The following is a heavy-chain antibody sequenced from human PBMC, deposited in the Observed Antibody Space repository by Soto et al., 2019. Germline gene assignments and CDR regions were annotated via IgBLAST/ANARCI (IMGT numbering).Heavy chain of an antibody. CDR3: ARDFADIVVVVAAHAFDI. D-gene: IGHD2-15*01. Sequence: QVQLVQSGAEVKKPGASVKVSCKASGYTFTSYGISWVRQAPGQGLEWMGWISACNGNTNYAQKLQGRVTMTTDTSTSTAYMELRSLRSDDTAVYYCARDFADIVVVVAAHAFDIWGQGTMVTVSS. J-gene: IGHJ3*02. V-gene: IGHV1-18*01. CDR2: ISACNGNT. CDR1: GYTFTSYG.